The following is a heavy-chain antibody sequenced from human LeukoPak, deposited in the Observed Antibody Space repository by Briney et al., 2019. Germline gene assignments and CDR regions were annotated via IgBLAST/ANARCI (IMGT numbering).Heavy chain of an antibody. CDR2: ISSSGGTT. D-gene: IGHD5-12*01. CDR1: GFTFSSYE. V-gene: IGHV3-48*03. J-gene: IGHJ4*02. Sequence: GGSLRLSCAASGFTFSSYEMNWVRQAPGKGLEWVSYISSSGGTTYYADSVKGRFTISRDNAKNSLYLQMNSLRAEDTAVYYCARSGYSGYDYGSSVVYWGQGTLVTVS. CDR3: ARSGYSGYDYGSSVVY.